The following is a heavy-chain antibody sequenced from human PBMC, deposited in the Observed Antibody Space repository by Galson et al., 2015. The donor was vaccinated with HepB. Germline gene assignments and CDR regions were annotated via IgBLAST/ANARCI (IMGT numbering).Heavy chain of an antibody. J-gene: IGHJ5*02. CDR2: INKDGSEK. Sequence: SLRLSCAASGFSVSDYYMTWVRQAPGKGLEWVANINKDGSEKYYVDSVKGRFTISRDNAKRSLWLQMNSLRVEDTAVYYCVRDREVAGGGGWFDPWGQGTLVTVSS. CDR1: GFSVSDYY. V-gene: IGHV3-7*01. CDR3: VRDREVAGGGGWFDP. D-gene: IGHD6-13*01.